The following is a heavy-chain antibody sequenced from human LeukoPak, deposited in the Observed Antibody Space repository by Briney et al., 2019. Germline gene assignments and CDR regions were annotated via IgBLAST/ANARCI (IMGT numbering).Heavy chain of an antibody. CDR3: ARDVSAVLGGGYFDY. J-gene: IGHJ4*02. D-gene: IGHD2-8*02. Sequence: PGRSLRLSCAASGFTFSSYAMHWVRQAPGKGLEWVAVISYDGSNKYYADSVKGRFTISRDNSKNTLYLQVNSLRAEDTAVYYCARDVSAVLGGGYFDYWGQGTLVTVSS. V-gene: IGHV3-30-3*01. CDR1: GFTFSSYA. CDR2: ISYDGSNK.